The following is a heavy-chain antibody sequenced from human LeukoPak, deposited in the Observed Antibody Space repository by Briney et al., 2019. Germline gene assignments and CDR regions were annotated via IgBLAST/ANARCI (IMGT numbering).Heavy chain of an antibody. V-gene: IGHV4-34*01. CDR1: GGSLSGYY. J-gene: IGHJ3*02. D-gene: IGHD2-15*01. Sequence: SETLSLTCAVYGGSLSGYYWSWIRQPPGKGREWIGEINHSGSTNYNPSVKRGVTISVDTSKNQFSLKLSSVTAADTAVYYCARTRVVVVVATINDAFDIWGQGTMVTVSS. CDR3: ARTRVVVVVATINDAFDI. CDR2: INHSGST.